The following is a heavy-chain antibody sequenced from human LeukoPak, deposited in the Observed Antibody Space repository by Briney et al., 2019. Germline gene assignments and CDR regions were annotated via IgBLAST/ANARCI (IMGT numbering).Heavy chain of an antibody. CDR3: ARVGDGYNYGRLFDY. V-gene: IGHV1-2*02. J-gene: IGHJ4*02. Sequence: ASVKVSCKASGYTFTGYYMHWVRQAPGQGLEWMGWINPNSGGTNYAQKFQGRVTMTRDTSISTAYMELSGLRSDDTAVYYCARVGDGYNYGRLFDYWGQGTLVTVSS. CDR1: GYTFTGYY. D-gene: IGHD5-24*01. CDR2: INPNSGGT.